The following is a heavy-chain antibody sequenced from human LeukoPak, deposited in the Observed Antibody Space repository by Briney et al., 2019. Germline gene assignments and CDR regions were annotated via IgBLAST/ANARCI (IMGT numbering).Heavy chain of an antibody. Sequence: ASVKVSCKASGYTFTSYGIHWVRQAPGQGLEWLGVINPNGGSTFYAQKFQGRVTMTRDTSISAAYMDLSRLISDDTAVYYCARFDQVSETAGGYWGQGTLVTVSS. CDR1: GYTFTSYG. CDR3: ARFDQVSETAGGY. CDR2: INPNGGST. J-gene: IGHJ4*02. D-gene: IGHD5/OR15-5a*01. V-gene: IGHV1-2*02.